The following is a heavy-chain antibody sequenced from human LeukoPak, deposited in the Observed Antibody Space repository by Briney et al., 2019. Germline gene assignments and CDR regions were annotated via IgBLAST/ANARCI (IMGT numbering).Heavy chain of an antibody. Sequence: GASVTVSCKASGYTFTSYGISWVRQAPGQGLEWMGWISAYNGNTNYAQKLQGRVTMTTDTSTSTAYMELRSLRSDDTAVYYCARGGHGIVVETNWFDPWGQGTLVTVSS. CDR1: GYTFTSYG. CDR3: ARGGHGIVVETNWFDP. V-gene: IGHV1-18*01. J-gene: IGHJ5*02. D-gene: IGHD3-22*01. CDR2: ISAYNGNT.